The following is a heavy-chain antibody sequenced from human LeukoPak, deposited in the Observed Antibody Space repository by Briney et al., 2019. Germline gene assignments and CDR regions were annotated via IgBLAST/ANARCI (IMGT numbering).Heavy chain of an antibody. CDR2: IYPGDSDT. V-gene: IGHV5-51*01. J-gene: IGHJ4*02. D-gene: IGHD3-22*01. CDR3: ARVYYDSSGYPSSFDY. Sequence: GESLKVSCKGSGYSFTSYWIGWVRQMPGKGLEWMGIIYPGDSDTRYSPFFQGKVTISADKSISTACLQWSSLKASDTAMYYCARVYYDSSGYPSSFDYWGQGTLVTVSS. CDR1: GYSFTSYW.